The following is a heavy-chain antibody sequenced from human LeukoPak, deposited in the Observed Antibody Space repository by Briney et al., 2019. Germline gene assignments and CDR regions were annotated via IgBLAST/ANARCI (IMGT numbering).Heavy chain of an antibody. J-gene: IGHJ4*02. CDR2: IYYSGST. V-gene: IGHV4-30-4*01. CDR1: GGSISSGDYY. Sequence: SETLSLTCSVSGGSISSGDYYWSWIRQPPGKGLEWIGYIYYSGSTYYNPSLKSRVTISVDTSKNQFSLKLSSVTAADTAVYYCARGPYYYDSSGYYYEDYWGQGTLVTVSS. CDR3: ARGPYYYDSSGYYYEDY. D-gene: IGHD3-22*01.